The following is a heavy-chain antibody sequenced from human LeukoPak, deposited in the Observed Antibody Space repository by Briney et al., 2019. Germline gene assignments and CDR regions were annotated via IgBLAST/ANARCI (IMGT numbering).Heavy chain of an antibody. J-gene: IGHJ4*02. CDR1: GGSVSSGSYY. CDR3: ARGGLELPDY. D-gene: IGHD1-26*01. CDR2: IYYRGSA. Sequence: PSETLSLTCTVSGGSVSSGSYYWSWIPQPPGKGLEYIGCIYYRGSAKYNPSLKSRVTISIDTAKNQFSLRLTSVTTADTALYYCARGGLELPDYWGQGTLVTVSS. V-gene: IGHV4-61*01.